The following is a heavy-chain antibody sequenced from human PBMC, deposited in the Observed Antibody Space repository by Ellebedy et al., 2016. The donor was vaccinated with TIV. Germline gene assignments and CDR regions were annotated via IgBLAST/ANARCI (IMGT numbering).Heavy chain of an antibody. Sequence: PGGSLSLSCSASGFIFSSYAMHWARQAPGKGLEYVSAFSSTGGSTYYADSVKGRFTISRDNSKNTLYLQMSSLRPEDTAVYYCAVVAGTYNFDCWGQGTLVTVSS. CDR1: GFIFSSYA. D-gene: IGHD6-19*01. CDR2: FSSTGGST. V-gene: IGHV3-64D*09. J-gene: IGHJ4*02. CDR3: AVVAGTYNFDC.